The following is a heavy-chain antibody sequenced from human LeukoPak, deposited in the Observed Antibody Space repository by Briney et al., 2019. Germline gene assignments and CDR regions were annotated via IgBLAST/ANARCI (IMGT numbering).Heavy chain of an antibody. CDR3: ATNTYVDYVSFDI. V-gene: IGHV3-74*01. CDR1: RFNFRDYW. CDR2: IKRDGSSI. J-gene: IGHJ3*02. D-gene: IGHD4-17*01. Sequence: GGSLRLSCAASRFNFRDYWMHWVRQAPGKGLVWVSRIKRDGSSISYADSVKGRFTISRDNAKSTLYLQMNSLRAEDTAVYYFATNTYVDYVSFDIWGQGTMVTVSS.